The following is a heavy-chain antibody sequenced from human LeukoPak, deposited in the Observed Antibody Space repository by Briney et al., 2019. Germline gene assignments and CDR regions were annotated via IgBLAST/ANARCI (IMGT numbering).Heavy chain of an antibody. CDR2: ISGSGGST. CDR1: GFTFSSYA. Sequence: PGGSLRLSCAASGFTFSSYAMSWVRQAPGKGLVWVSAISGSGGSTYYADSVKGRFTISRDNSKNTLYLQMNSLRAEDTAVYYCAKLLGYYYDSSGYYYGDYWGQGTLVTVSS. D-gene: IGHD3-22*01. V-gene: IGHV3-23*01. J-gene: IGHJ4*02. CDR3: AKLLGYYYDSSGYYYGDY.